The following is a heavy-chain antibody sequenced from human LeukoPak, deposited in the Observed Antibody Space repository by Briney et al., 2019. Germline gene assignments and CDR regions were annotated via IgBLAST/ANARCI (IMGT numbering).Heavy chain of an antibody. Sequence: SETLSLTCAVYGGSFSGYYWSWIRQPPGKGLEWIGEINHSGSTNYNPSLKSRVTISVDTSKNQFSLKLSSVTAADTAVYYCARPAYCGGDCIGGWFDPWGQGTLVTVSS. D-gene: IGHD2-21*02. CDR3: ARPAYCGGDCIGGWFDP. J-gene: IGHJ5*02. CDR1: GGSFSGYY. CDR2: INHSGST. V-gene: IGHV4-34*01.